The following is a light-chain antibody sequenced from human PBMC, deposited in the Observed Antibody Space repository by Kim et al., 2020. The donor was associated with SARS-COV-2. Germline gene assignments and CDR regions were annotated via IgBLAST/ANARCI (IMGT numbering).Light chain of an antibody. V-gene: IGLV2-14*03. CDR2: DVS. CDR3: SSYTSSSTRV. Sequence: GQSITISCTGTSSDVGGYNYVSWYQQHPGKAPKLMIYDVSNRPSGVSDRFSGSKSGNTASLTISGLQAEDEADYYCSSYTSSSTRVFGGGTKLTVL. J-gene: IGLJ3*02. CDR1: SSDVGGYNY.